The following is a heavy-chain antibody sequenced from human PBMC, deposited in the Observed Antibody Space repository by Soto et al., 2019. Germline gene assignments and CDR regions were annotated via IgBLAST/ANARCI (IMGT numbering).Heavy chain of an antibody. J-gene: IGHJ3*02. CDR2: IDYSGGT. CDR3: VRGRRSSGRHDASDI. V-gene: IGHV4-59*01. CDR1: GGSIGSYF. Sequence: QVQLQESGPGLVKPSETLSLTCTISGGSIGSYFWSWIRQPPGKGLEWIGFIDYSGGTDYNPSLESRVTISIDTSKNQFSLKLCSVTAADTAVYYCVRGRRSSGRHDASDIWGRGTMVTVSS.